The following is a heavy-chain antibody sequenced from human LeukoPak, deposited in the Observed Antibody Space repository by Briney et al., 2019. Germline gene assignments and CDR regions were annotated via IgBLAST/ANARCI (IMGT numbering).Heavy chain of an antibody. D-gene: IGHD3-10*01. Sequence: SQTLSLTCTVSRVSITTVGYYWSWIRQPPGKGLEWVGYIYHTGGTYNNPSLKSRVTISLDRSKNQFSLKLTSVTAADTAVYYCARGQRRGFERQAFDIWGQGTMVTVSS. CDR2: IYHTGGT. CDR1: RVSITTVGYY. V-gene: IGHV4-30-2*01. CDR3: ARGQRRGFERQAFDI. J-gene: IGHJ3*02.